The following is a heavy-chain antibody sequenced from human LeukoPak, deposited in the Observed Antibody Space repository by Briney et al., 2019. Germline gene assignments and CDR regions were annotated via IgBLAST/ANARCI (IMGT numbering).Heavy chain of an antibody. V-gene: IGHV1-8*02. CDR1: GYTFTSYG. CDR3: ARIFDPDDY. Sequence: GASVKVSCKASGYTFTSYGISWVRQAPGQGLEWMGWMNPNSGNTGYAQKFQGRVTMTRNTSISTAYMELSSLRSEDTAVYYCARIFDPDDYWGQGTLVTVSS. D-gene: IGHD3-9*01. J-gene: IGHJ4*02. CDR2: MNPNSGNT.